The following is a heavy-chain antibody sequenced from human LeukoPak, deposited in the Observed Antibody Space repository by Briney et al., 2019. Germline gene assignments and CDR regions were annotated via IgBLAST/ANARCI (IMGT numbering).Heavy chain of an antibody. Sequence: GGSLRLSCAASGFTFSSYWMSWVRQAPGKGLEWVAVIWYDGSNKYYADSVKGRFTISRDNSKNTLYLQMNSLRAEDMAVYYCARDPSGHLDYWGQGTLVTVSS. V-gene: IGHV3-33*08. CDR2: IWYDGSNK. D-gene: IGHD6-19*01. J-gene: IGHJ4*02. CDR3: ARDPSGHLDY. CDR1: GFTFSSYW.